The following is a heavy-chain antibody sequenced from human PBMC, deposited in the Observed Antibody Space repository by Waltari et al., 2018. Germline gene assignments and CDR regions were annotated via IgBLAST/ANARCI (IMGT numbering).Heavy chain of an antibody. D-gene: IGHD6-19*01. CDR3: VRGRGWEDLVAGDYYYGMDV. Sequence: QLHLQQWGAGLLRPSETLSLTCGVDGGSFTGHYWRWIRQTPGKGLEWIGEVNQSGHTNYNPSLTSRVTISVDTSKSQFFLTLISVTAADTAVYYCVRGRGWEDLVAGDYYYGMDVWGQGTTVTVSS. CDR2: VNQSGHT. V-gene: IGHV4-34*01. J-gene: IGHJ6*02. CDR1: GGSFTGHY.